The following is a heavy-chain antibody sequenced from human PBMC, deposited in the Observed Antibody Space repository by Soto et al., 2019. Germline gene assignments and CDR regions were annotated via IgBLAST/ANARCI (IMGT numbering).Heavy chain of an antibody. Sequence: GGSLRLSCAASGFTFSSYNMNWLRQAPGKGLEFVAYISGNGRTIYYADSVKGRFTISRDNAKNSLFLQMNSLRVEDTSVYYCASGPWELDYWGQGTLVTVSS. CDR1: GFTFSSYN. D-gene: IGHD3-10*01. V-gene: IGHV3-48*01. CDR3: ASGPWELDY. J-gene: IGHJ4*02. CDR2: ISGNGRTI.